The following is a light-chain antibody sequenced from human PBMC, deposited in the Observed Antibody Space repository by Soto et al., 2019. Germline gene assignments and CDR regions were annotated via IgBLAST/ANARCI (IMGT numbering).Light chain of an antibody. CDR2: AVT. Sequence: IQSSHSPSTRSSFVGDRVTITCRARQSISSWLACYQQPPRKARHLLIYAVTKLESGAPSIFNGRRSETEFPPTIRLLQPDDFVTYCRQQYNSPPCTFGLGTKVDIK. CDR3: QQYNSPPCT. J-gene: IGKJ1*01. CDR1: QSISSW. V-gene: IGKV1-5*01.